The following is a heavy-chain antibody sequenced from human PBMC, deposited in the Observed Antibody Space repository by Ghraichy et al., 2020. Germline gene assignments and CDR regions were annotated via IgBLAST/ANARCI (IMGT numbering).Heavy chain of an antibody. J-gene: IGHJ4*02. D-gene: IGHD3-22*01. V-gene: IGHV4-59*01. CDR2: IYYSGST. Sequence: SQTLSLNCTVSGGSISSYYWSWIRQPPGKGLEWIGYIYYSGSTNYNPSLKSRVTISVDTSKNQFSLKLSSVTAADTAVYYCARFNYYDSSGYYSYFDYWGQGTLVTVSS. CDR3: ARFNYYDSSGYYSYFDY. CDR1: GGSISSYY.